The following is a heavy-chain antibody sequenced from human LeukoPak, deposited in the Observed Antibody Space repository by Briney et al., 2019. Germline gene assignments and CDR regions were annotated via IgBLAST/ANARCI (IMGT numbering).Heavy chain of an antibody. Sequence: ASVKVSCKVSGYTLTELSMHWVRQAPGKGLEWMGGFDPEDGETIYAQKFQGRVTMTEDTSTDTAYMELSSLRSEDTAVYYCATDSSAAAGSANFDYWGQGILVTVSS. CDR3: ATDSSAAAGSANFDY. V-gene: IGHV1-24*01. D-gene: IGHD6-13*01. CDR1: GYTLTELS. J-gene: IGHJ4*02. CDR2: FDPEDGET.